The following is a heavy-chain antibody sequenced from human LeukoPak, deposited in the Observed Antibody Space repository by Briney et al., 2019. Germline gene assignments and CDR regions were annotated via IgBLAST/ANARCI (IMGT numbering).Heavy chain of an antibody. CDR2: ISYDGSNK. CDR3: AREYGGKDY. Sequence: GGSLRLSCAASGFTFSNCAMHWVRQAPGKWLEWEAVISYDGSNKYYADSVKGRFTISRDNSKNTLFLQMNSLRDEDTAVYYCAREYGGKDYWGQGTLVTVSS. CDR1: GFTFSNCA. D-gene: IGHD4-23*01. V-gene: IGHV3-30-3*01. J-gene: IGHJ4*02.